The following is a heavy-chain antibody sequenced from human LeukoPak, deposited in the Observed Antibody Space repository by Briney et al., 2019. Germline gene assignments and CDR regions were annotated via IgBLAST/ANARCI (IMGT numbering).Heavy chain of an antibody. Sequence: SQTLSLTCAISGDSVSSNSAAWNWIRQSPSRGLEWLGRTYYRSKWYNDYAISVKSRITINPDTSKNQFSLQLHFVTPEDSAVYYCARNGPYDSVWGSHTSWGQGTLVTVSS. D-gene: IGHD3-16*01. V-gene: IGHV6-1*01. CDR1: GDSVSSNSAA. CDR2: TYYRSKWYN. CDR3: ARNGPYDSVWGSHTS. J-gene: IGHJ4*02.